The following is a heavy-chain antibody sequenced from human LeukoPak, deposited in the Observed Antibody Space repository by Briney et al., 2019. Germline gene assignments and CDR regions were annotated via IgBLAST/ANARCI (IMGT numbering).Heavy chain of an antibody. CDR3: AREPSIAAAGKRLDY. CDR2: ISYDGSNK. Sequence: SCKASGGTFSSYAMHWVRQAPGKGLEWVAVISYDGSNKYYADSVKGRFTISRDNSKNTLYLQMNSLRAEDTAVYYCAREPSIAAAGKRLDYWGQGTLVTVSS. V-gene: IGHV3-30-3*01. J-gene: IGHJ4*02. D-gene: IGHD6-13*01. CDR1: GGTFSSYA.